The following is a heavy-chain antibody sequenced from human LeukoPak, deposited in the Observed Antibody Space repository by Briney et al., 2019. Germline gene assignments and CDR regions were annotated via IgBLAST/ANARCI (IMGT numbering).Heavy chain of an antibody. J-gene: IGHJ3*02. D-gene: IGHD3-9*01. V-gene: IGHV4-39*07. CDR3: ARGARGLRYFDWLLYPRFDAFDI. CDR1: GGSISSSSYY. CDR2: IYYSGST. Sequence: SETLSLTCTVSGGSISSSSYYWGWIRQPPGKGLEWIGSIYYSGSTYYNPSLKSRVTISVDRSKNQFSLKLSSVTAADTAVYYCARGARGLRYFDWLLYPRFDAFDIWGQGTMVTVSS.